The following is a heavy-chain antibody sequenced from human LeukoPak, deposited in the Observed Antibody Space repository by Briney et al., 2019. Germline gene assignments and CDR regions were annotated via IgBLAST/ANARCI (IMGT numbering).Heavy chain of an antibody. CDR3: TRRYNYDSSGYYYVGDAFDI. Sequence: GGSLRLSCAVSGFTFSSYAMSWVRQAPGKGLEWVGFIRSKAYGGTTKNAASVKGRFTISRDDSRSIAYLQMNSLKTEDTAVYYCTRRYNYDSSGYYYVGDAFDIWGQGTMVTVSS. CDR2: IRSKAYGGTT. J-gene: IGHJ3*02. D-gene: IGHD3-22*01. V-gene: IGHV3-49*04. CDR1: GFTFSSYA.